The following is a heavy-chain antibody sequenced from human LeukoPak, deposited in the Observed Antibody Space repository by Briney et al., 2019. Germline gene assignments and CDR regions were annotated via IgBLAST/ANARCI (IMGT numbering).Heavy chain of an antibody. Sequence: SETLSLTCAVSGGSISSGGYSWSWIRQPPGKGLEWIGYIYHSGSTYYNPSLKSRVTISVDTSKNQFSLKLSSVTAADTAVYYCARDPLGGLWSGSHDAFDIWGQGTIVTVSS. CDR3: ARDPLGGLWSGSHDAFDI. D-gene: IGHD3-3*01. CDR1: GGSISSGGYS. V-gene: IGHV4-30-2*05. CDR2: IYHSGST. J-gene: IGHJ3*02.